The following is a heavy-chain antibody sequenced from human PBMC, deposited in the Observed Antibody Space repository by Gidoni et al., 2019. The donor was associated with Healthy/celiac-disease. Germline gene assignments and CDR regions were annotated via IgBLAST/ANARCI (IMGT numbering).Heavy chain of an antibody. Sequence: EVQLVESGGGLVKSGGSLRLSCAASGFTFSNAWMSWVRQAPGKGLEWVGRIKSKTDGGITDYAAPVKGRFTISRDDSKNTLYLQMNSLKTEDTAVYYCTTESAYYDSSGYYASDAFDIWGQGTMVTVSS. CDR2: IKSKTDGGIT. CDR3: TTESAYYDSSGYYASDAFDI. J-gene: IGHJ3*02. D-gene: IGHD3-22*01. CDR1: GFTFSNAW. V-gene: IGHV3-15*01.